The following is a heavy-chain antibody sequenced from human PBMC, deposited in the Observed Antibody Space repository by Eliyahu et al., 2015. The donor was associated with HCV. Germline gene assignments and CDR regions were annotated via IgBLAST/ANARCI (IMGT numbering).Heavy chain of an antibody. Sequence: QLQLQESGPGLVKPSETLSLTCTVSGGXISSSSYYWGWXRQPPGKGLEWIGSIYYSGSTYYNPSLKSRVTISVDTSKNQFSLKLSSVTAADTAVYYCARHDLVDSTTNWFDPWGQGTLVTVSS. D-gene: IGHD2-2*01. J-gene: IGHJ5*02. V-gene: IGHV4-39*01. CDR1: GGXISSSSYY. CDR2: IYYSGST. CDR3: ARHDLVDSTTNWFDP.